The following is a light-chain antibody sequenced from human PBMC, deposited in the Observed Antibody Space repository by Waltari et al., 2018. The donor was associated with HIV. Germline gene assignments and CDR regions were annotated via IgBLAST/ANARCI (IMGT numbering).Light chain of an antibody. CDR3: RLYMGSGISV. CDR1: SGSVSTSYY. J-gene: IGLJ3*02. CDR2: STN. Sequence: QTVVTQEPSFSVSPGGTVTLTCGLSSGSVSTSYYPNWYQQTPGQTPRTPIYSTNTRSSGVPVRFSGSILGNKAALTITGGQADDESDYYCRLYMGSGISVFGGGTKLTVL. V-gene: IGLV8-61*01.